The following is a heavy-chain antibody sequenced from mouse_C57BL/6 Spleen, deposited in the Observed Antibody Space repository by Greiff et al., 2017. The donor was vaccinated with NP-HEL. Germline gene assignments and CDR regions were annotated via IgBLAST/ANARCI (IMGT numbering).Heavy chain of an antibody. CDR1: GFTFSDYY. J-gene: IGHJ4*01. V-gene: IGHV5-12*01. CDR2: ISNGGGST. Sequence: DVKLVESGGGLVQPGGSLKLSCAASGFTFSDYYMYWVRQTPEKRLEWVAYISNGGGSTYYPDTVKGRFTISRDNAKNTLYLQMSRLKSEDTAMYYCARQGSSTAMDYWGQGTSVTVSS. CDR3: ARQGSSTAMDY.